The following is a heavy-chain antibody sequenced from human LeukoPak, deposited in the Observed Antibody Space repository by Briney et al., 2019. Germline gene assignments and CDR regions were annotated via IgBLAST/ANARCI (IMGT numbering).Heavy chain of an antibody. CDR2: ISYDGSNK. D-gene: IGHD5-12*01. J-gene: IGHJ4*02. V-gene: IGHV3-30*18. CDR3: AKSPAKSGYDPTYLY. Sequence: PGGSLRLSCAASGFTFSSYGMHWVRQAPGKGLEWVAVISYDGSNKYYADSVKGRFTISRDNSKNTLYLQMNSLRAEDTAVYYSAKSPAKSGYDPTYLYWGQGTLVTVSS. CDR1: GFTFSSYG.